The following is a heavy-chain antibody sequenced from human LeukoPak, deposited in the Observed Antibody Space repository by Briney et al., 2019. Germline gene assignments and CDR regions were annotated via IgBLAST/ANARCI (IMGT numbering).Heavy chain of an antibody. Sequence: SETLSLTCAVYGGSFSGYYWSWIRQPPGKGLEWIGEINHSGSTNYNPSLKSRVTISVDTSKNQFSLKLSSVTAADTAVYYCATSGYGYGPLGDWGQGTLVTVSS. J-gene: IGHJ4*02. V-gene: IGHV4-34*01. D-gene: IGHD5-18*01. CDR2: INHSGST. CDR3: ATSGYGYGPLGD. CDR1: GGSFSGYY.